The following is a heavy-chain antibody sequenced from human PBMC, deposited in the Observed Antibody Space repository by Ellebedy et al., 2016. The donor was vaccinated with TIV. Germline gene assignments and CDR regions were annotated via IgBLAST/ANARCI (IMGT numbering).Heavy chain of an antibody. CDR2: INGDDGKT. CDR1: GYTFTAYG. D-gene: IGHD2-8*01. CDR3: ARDGWKEGWMYAGIDY. Sequence: AASVKVSCKASGYTFTAYGIHWVRQAPGQRLEWMGWINGDDGKTKYSQKFQGRVTLTRDTSASTAYMEVSSLRSEDTAVYYCARDGWKEGWMYAGIDYWGQGTLVTVSS. J-gene: IGHJ4*02. V-gene: IGHV1-3*01.